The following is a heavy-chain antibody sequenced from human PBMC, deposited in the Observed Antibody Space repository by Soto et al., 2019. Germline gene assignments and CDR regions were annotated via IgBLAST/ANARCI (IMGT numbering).Heavy chain of an antibody. V-gene: IGHV1-46*01. CDR3: ARVGGYSYGGVDY. CDR2: INPSGGST. D-gene: IGHD5-18*01. J-gene: IGHJ4*02. CDR1: GYTFTSYY. Sequence: QVQLVQSGAEVKKPGASVKVSCKASGYTFTSYYMHWVRQAPGQGLEWMGIINPSGGSTTYAQKCQGKDTMTRDTSTSTVYMELSSLRSEDTAVYYCARVGGYSYGGVDYWGQGTLVTVSS.